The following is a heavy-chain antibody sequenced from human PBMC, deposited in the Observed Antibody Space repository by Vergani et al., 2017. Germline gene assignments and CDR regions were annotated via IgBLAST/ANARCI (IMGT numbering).Heavy chain of an antibody. D-gene: IGHD6-13*01. Sequence: QVQLVQSGAEVKKPGASVKVSCKASGYTFISYAMHWVRQAPGQTLEWMGWVNGGNGNTKYSQKLQGRVTITRDTSANTAYMERSSLRSEDTAVYYCARGGSSSNWYQDDWGQGTLVTVSS. CDR2: VNGGNGNT. CDR3: ARGGSSSNWYQDD. J-gene: IGHJ4*02. V-gene: IGHV1-3*01. CDR1: GYTFISYA.